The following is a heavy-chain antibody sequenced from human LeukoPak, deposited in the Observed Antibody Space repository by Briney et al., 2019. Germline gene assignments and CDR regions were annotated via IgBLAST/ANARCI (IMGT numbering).Heavy chain of an antibody. J-gene: IGHJ4*02. CDR1: GFTFSSYG. V-gene: IGHV3-30*02. CDR2: IRYDGSNK. Sequence: GGSLRLSCAASGFTFSSYGMHWVRQAPGKGLEWVAFIRYDGSNKYYADSVKGRFTISRDNSQNTLYLQMNSLRAEDTAVYYCAKAGYSSSLYYFDYWGQGTLVTVSS. CDR3: AKAGYSSSLYYFDY. D-gene: IGHD6-13*01.